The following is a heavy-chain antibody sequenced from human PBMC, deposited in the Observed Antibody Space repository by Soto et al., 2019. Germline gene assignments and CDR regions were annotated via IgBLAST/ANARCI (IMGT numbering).Heavy chain of an antibody. CDR3: ARMGVIPFYYYGMDV. J-gene: IGHJ6*02. V-gene: IGHV3-66*01. D-gene: IGHD3-16*02. CDR1: GFTFSSYS. CDR2: IYSGGST. Sequence: GGSLRLSCAASGFTFSSYSMNWVRQAPGKGLEWVSVIYSGGSTYYADSVKGRFTISRDNSKNTLYLQMNSLRAEDTAVYYCARMGVIPFYYYGMDVWGQGTTVTVSS.